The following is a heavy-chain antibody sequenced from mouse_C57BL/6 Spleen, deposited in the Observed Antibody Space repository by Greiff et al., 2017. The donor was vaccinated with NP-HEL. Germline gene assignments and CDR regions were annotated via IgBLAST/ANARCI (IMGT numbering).Heavy chain of an antibody. V-gene: IGHV10-3*01. Sequence: EVQLVESGGGLVQPKGSLKLSCAASGFTFNTYAMHWVRQAPGKGLEWVARIRSKSSNYATYYADSVKDRFSISRDDSQSMLYLQMNNLKTEDTAMYYCVRGGLYGSSLDYWGQGTTLTVSS. CDR3: VRGGLYGSSLDY. CDR2: IRSKSSNYAT. CDR1: GFTFNTYA. D-gene: IGHD1-1*01. J-gene: IGHJ2*01.